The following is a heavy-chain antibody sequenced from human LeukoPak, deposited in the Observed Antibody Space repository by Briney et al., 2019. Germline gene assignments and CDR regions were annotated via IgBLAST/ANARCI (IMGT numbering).Heavy chain of an antibody. CDR3: ARRFCTGGSCYPDY. D-gene: IGHD2-15*01. Sequence: GASVKVSCKASGYTFTGYYIHWVRLAPGQGLAWMGRINSNNGVSNYAQRFQGRVTMTRDTSISTAYMELSGLTSDGTAVYYCARRFCTGGSCYPDYWGQGTLVTVSS. J-gene: IGHJ4*02. CDR2: INSNNGVS. CDR1: GYTFTGYY. V-gene: IGHV1-2*02.